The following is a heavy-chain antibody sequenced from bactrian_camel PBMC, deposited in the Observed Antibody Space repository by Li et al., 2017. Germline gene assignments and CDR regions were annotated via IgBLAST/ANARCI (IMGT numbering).Heavy chain of an antibody. CDR1: EYTSSGYFKSNHC. D-gene: IGHD1*01. Sequence: HVQLVESGGGSVQAGGSLTLSCAASEYTSSGYFKSNHCMGWFRQAPGKERKGVAAIDSDGRSTYGDSVKGRFTISKDNAKNTLYLQMNSLKPEDTAMYYCAAKSACLDLLRAIPLARWVGQGTQVTVS. V-gene: IGHV3S53*01. CDR2: IDSDGRS. J-gene: IGHJ4*01.